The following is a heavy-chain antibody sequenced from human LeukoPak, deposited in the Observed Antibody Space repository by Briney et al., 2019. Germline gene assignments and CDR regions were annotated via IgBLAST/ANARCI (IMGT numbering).Heavy chain of an antibody. D-gene: IGHD3-10*01. V-gene: IGHV3-21*01. CDR2: ISSSSSYI. CDR3: AREIGLLWFGELFS. CDR1: GFTFSSYS. Sequence: GGSLRLSCAASGFTFSSYSMNWVRQAPGKGLEWVSSISSSSSYIYYADSVKGRLTISRDNAKNSLYLQMNSLRAEDTAVYYCAREIGLLWFGELFSWGQGTLVTVSS. J-gene: IGHJ5*02.